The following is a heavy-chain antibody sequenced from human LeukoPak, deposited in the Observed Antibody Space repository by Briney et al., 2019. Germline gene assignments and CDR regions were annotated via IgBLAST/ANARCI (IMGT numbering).Heavy chain of an antibody. J-gene: IGHJ4*02. CDR1: GFTFGTYS. CDR2: VSGAGTYT. D-gene: IGHD4-17*01. Sequence: GGSLRLSCDASGFTFGTYSMAWVRQAPGQGLEWVSGVSGAGTYTFYTDSVKGRFTVSRDNSKNTLFLQMNSLRAEDTAVYYCAKHRTTVTPLPRIDYWGQGTLVTVSS. CDR3: AKHRTTVTPLPRIDY. V-gene: IGHV3-23*01.